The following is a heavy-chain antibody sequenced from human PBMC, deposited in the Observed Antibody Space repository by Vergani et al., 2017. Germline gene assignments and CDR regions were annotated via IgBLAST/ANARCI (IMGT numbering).Heavy chain of an antibody. Sequence: EVQLLESGGGLVQPGGSLRLSCAASGFTFYNYAMTWVRLAPGKGLEWVAGISGSVGNTYYADSVKGRFTISRDNSKATVSLQMNSLRAEDTAVYYCATGGYCSGGRCYRHFEFWGQGTLVTVSS. CDR3: ATGGYCSGGRCYRHFEF. V-gene: IGHV3-23*01. D-gene: IGHD2-15*01. CDR1: GFTFYNYA. J-gene: IGHJ4*02. CDR2: ISGSVGNT.